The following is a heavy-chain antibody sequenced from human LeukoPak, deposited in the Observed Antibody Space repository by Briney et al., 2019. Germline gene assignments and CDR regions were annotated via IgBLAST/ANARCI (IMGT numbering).Heavy chain of an antibody. CDR1: GGTFSSYA. V-gene: IGHV1-69*13. CDR2: IIPIFGTA. CDR3: ARAGVLRDYVWGSYRPSYYYYYMDV. J-gene: IGHJ6*03. D-gene: IGHD3-16*02. Sequence: GASVKVSCKASGGTFSSYAISWVRQAPGQGLEWMGGIIPIFGTANYAQKFQGRVTITADESTSTAYMELSSLRSEDTAVYYCARAGVLRDYVWGSYRPSYYYYYMDVWGKGTTVTISS.